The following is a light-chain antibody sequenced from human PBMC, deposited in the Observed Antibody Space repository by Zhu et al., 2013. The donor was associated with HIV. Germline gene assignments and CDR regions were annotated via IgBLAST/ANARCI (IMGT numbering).Light chain of an antibody. CDR3: QHYDNSPWT. V-gene: IGKV3-20*01. CDR1: QTVDNRF. J-gene: IGKJ1*01. Sequence: EIVLTQSPGTLSLYPGESATLSCRASQTVDNRFFAWYQQKPGQAPRLLIYDNSRRATGIPDRFSGTGSGTDFTLTISSLEPEDFAIYYCQHYDNSPWTFGQGTRVEVK. CDR2: DNS.